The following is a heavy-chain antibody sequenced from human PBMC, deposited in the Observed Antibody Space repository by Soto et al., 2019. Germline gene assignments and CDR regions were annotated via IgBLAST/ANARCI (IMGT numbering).Heavy chain of an antibody. CDR2: IYSGGST. CDR1: GFTVSSNY. D-gene: IGHD2-2*02. J-gene: IGHJ6*02. Sequence: EVQLVESGGGLIQPGGSLRLSCAASGFTVSSNYMSWVRQAPGKGLEWVSVIYSGGSTYYADSVKGRFTISRDNSNNTLYLQMNSLRAEDTAVYYCARDIVLVPAAIRDYGMDVWGQGTTVTVSS. CDR3: ARDIVLVPAAIRDYGMDV. V-gene: IGHV3-53*01.